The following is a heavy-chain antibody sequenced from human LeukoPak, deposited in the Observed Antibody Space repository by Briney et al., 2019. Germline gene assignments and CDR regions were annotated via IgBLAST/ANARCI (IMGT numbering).Heavy chain of an antibody. CDR2: ISSSSSYI. CDR1: GFTFSSYS. CDR3: ARVVAIVTTPGWFDP. J-gene: IGHJ5*02. D-gene: IGHD4-11*01. V-gene: IGHV3-21*01. Sequence: PGGSLRLSCAASGFTFSSYSMNWVRQAPGKGLEWVSSISSSSSYIYYADSVKGRFTISRDNAKNSLYLQMNSLRAEDTAVYYCARVVAIVTTPGWFDPWGQGTLVTVSS.